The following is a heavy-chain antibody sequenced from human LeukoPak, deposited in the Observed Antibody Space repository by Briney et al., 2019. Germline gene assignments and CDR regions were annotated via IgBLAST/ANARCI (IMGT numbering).Heavy chain of an antibody. J-gene: IGHJ4*02. CDR2: MNPNSGRT. CDR1: GYTLTSYD. CDR3: TRETSSRYFDY. Sequence: GASVKVSCKAYGYTLTSYDINWVRQATGQGLEWMGWMNPNSGRTGYAQNFQGRITITRNTSISTAYLELSSLRSDDTAVYYCTRETSSRYFDYWGQGTLVTVPS. V-gene: IGHV1-8*01.